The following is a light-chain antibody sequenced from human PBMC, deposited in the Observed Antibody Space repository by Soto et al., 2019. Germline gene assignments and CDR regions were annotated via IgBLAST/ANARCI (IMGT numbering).Light chain of an antibody. Sequence: DIQMTQSPSTLSASVGDRVTITCRASQSVSGFLAWYQQKPGKAPKLLLFGASTLETGVPSRFSGSGSETEFTLTIAGLQPDDFATYYCQPYRHVPWTFGQGTKVEVK. CDR3: QPYRHVPWT. CDR2: GAS. V-gene: IGKV1-5*01. J-gene: IGKJ1*01. CDR1: QSVSGF.